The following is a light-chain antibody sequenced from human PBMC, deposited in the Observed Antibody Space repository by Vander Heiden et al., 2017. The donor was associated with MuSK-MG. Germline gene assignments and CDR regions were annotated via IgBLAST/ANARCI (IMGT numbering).Light chain of an antibody. CDR3: QQYYINPPT. CDR1: QGISRS. V-gene: IGKV1-NL1*01. J-gene: IGKJ1*01. Sequence: DIQMTQSPSSLSASVGDRVTITCRASQGISRSLAWYQQRPGIAPKLLLYAASTLESGVPSRFSGSGSGTDYTLTISGLQHDDFATYYCQQYYINPPTFGQGTKVDMK. CDR2: AAS.